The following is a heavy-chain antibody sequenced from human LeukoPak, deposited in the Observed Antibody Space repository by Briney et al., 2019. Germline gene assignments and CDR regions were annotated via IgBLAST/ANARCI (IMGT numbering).Heavy chain of an antibody. CDR1: ELPFNAYS. Sequence: GGPLRLSCEASELPFNAYSMNWVRQAPGKGLEWVSSISSSSYYTYYADSVKGRFTISRDNTKNSLYLQMNSLRVEDTAVYYCARDLAAGTGNWLDPWGQGTLVTVSS. V-gene: IGHV3-21*01. J-gene: IGHJ5*02. D-gene: IGHD6-13*01. CDR2: ISSSSYYT. CDR3: ARDLAAGTGNWLDP.